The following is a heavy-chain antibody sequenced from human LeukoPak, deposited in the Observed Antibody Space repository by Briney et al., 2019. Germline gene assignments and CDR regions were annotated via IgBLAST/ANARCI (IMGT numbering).Heavy chain of an antibody. D-gene: IGHD6-13*01. CDR2: IKHDGSEK. V-gene: IGHV3-7*05. Sequence: GGSLRLSCAASGFTFSSHWMTWVRRAPGKGLEWVANIKHDGSEKYYVESVKGRFTISRDNAKNSLYLQMNSLRAEDTAVYYCARRGTSSSWAHFDYWGQGNLVTVSS. CDR1: GFTFSSHW. CDR3: ARRGTSSSWAHFDY. J-gene: IGHJ4*02.